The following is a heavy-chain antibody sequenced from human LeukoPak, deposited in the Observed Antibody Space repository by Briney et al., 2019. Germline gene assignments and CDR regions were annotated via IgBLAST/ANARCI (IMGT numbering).Heavy chain of an antibody. J-gene: IGHJ4*02. CDR1: GYTFTGYY. V-gene: IGHV1-2*02. CDR2: INPNSGGT. Sequence: ASVKVSCKASGYTFTGYYMHWVRQAPGQGLEWMGWINPNSGGTNYAQKFQGRVTMTRDTSISTAYMELSRLRSDDTAVYYCAAFYCSSTSCYGYFDYWGQGTLVIVSS. D-gene: IGHD2-2*01. CDR3: AAFYCSSTSCYGYFDY.